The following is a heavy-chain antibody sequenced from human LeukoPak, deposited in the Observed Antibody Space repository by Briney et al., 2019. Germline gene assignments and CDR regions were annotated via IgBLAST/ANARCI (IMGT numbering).Heavy chain of an antibody. Sequence: GGSLRLSCAASGFTFSSSAMSWVRQAPGKGLECLAVISHDGSKKYYADFVKGRFTISRDNSKNTLYLHMNSLIPEDTAVYFCAKDWKFYYVSGSFFPDNWGQGTLVTVSS. CDR3: AKDWKFYYVSGSFFPDN. CDR2: ISHDGSKK. CDR1: GFTFSSSA. J-gene: IGHJ4*02. D-gene: IGHD3-10*01. V-gene: IGHV3-30-3*01.